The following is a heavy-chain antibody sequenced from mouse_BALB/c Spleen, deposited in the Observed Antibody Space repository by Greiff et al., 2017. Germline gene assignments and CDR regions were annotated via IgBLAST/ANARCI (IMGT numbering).Heavy chain of an antibody. CDR3: TRPDYCDDEGFAY. CDR1: GFTFSDYY. CDR2: IRNKANGYTT. V-gene: IGHV7-3*02. Sequence: EVQLVESGGGLVQPGGSLGLSCATSGFTFSDYYMSWVRQPPGKALEWLGFIRNKANGYTTEYSASVKGRFTISRDNSQSLLYLQMNTMTADNSATSYCTRPDYCDDEGFAYWGQGTLVTVSA. J-gene: IGHJ3*01. D-gene: IGHD2-12*01.